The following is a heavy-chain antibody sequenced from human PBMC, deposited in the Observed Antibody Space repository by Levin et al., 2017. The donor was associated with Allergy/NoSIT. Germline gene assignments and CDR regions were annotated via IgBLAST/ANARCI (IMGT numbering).Heavy chain of an antibody. CDR2: INPNSGGT. CDR1: GYTFTGYY. D-gene: IGHD3-16*01. V-gene: IGHV1-2*02. Sequence: ASVKVSCKASGYTFTGYYMHWVRQAPGQGLEWMGWINPNSGGTNYAQKFQGRVTMTRDTSISTAYMELSRLRSDDTAVYYCAREKRGPPLGGSRPGWFDPWGQGTLVTVSS. CDR3: AREKRGPPLGGSRPGWFDP. J-gene: IGHJ5*02.